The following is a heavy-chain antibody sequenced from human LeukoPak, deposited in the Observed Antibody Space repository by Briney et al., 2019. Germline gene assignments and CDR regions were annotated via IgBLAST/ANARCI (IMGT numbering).Heavy chain of an antibody. V-gene: IGHV4-34*01. CDR3: ARGQWLVPKD. CDR1: GGSISYKY. D-gene: IGHD6-19*01. CDR2: INHSGST. J-gene: IGHJ4*02. Sequence: PSETLSLTCTVSGGSISYKYWSWIRQPPGKGLEWIGEINHSGSTNYNPSLKSRVTISVDTSKNQFSLKLSSVTAADTAVYYCARGQWLVPKDWGQGTLVTVSS.